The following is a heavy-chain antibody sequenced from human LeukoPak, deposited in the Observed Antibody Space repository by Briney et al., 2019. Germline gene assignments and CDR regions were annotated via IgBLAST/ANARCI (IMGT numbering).Heavy chain of an antibody. CDR3: AKSILSAYGYYFDS. Sequence: GGSLRLSCAASGFTFSSYWMSWVRQAPGKGLEWVGNINQDGSEKYYVDSVKGRFTISRDNAKNSLYLQMNSLRAEDTALYYCAKSILSAYGYYFDSWGQGTLLSVSS. CDR2: INQDGSEK. CDR1: GFTFSSYW. J-gene: IGHJ4*02. V-gene: IGHV3-7*03. D-gene: IGHD5-18*01.